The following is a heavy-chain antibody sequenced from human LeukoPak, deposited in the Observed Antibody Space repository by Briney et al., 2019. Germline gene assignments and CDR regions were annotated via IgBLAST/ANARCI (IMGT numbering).Heavy chain of an antibody. CDR2: ISYSGST. J-gene: IGHJ4*02. CDR1: GGSISSGGYY. D-gene: IGHD4-17*01. CDR3: AREIYGDYVDLFDY. Sequence: PSQTLSLTCTVSGGSISSGGYYWVWIRQHTGKGLEWIGFISYSGSTYYNPSLKSRVGISVDTSKNQFSLKLSSVTAADTAVYYCAREIYGDYVDLFDYWGQGTLVTVSS. V-gene: IGHV4-31*03.